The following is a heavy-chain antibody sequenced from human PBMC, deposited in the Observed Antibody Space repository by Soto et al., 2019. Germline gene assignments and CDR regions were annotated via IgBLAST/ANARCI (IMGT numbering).Heavy chain of an antibody. Sequence: QVQLQESGPGLVKPSGTLSLTCAVSGGSISSSNWWSWVRQPPGQGLEWIGEIYHSGSTNYNPSLKRRDTISVDKSKNQFSLKPSSVTAADTAVYYCARDCTNGVCFGGSNWFDPWGQGTLVTVSS. CDR2: IYHSGST. CDR1: GGSISSSNW. CDR3: ARDCTNGVCFGGSNWFDP. D-gene: IGHD2-8*01. V-gene: IGHV4-4*02. J-gene: IGHJ5*02.